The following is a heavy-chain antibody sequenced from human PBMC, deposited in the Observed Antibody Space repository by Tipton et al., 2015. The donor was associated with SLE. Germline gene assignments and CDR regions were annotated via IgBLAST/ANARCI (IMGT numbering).Heavy chain of an antibody. CDR3: ARGPLLDL. CDR1: GGSFSGYY. Sequence: LRLSCAVYGGSFSGYYWGWIRQPPGKGLEWIGEINHSGSTNYNPSLKSRVTISVDTSKNQFSLKLNSVTAADTAVYYCARGPLLDLWGRGTLVTVSS. CDR2: INHSGST. D-gene: IGHD5/OR15-5a*01. J-gene: IGHJ2*01. V-gene: IGHV4-34*01.